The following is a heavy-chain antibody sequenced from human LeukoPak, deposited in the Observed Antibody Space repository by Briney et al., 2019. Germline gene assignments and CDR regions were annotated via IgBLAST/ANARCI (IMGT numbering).Heavy chain of an antibody. D-gene: IGHD3-22*01. CDR3: ASENYYDSSGYQVGHNWSDP. CDR2: IYSGGST. V-gene: IGHV3-53*01. Sequence: GALRLSCAASGFTVSSNYMSWVRQAPGKGLEWVSVIYSGGSTYYADSVKGRFTISRDNSKNTLYLQMNSLRAEDTAVYYCASENYYDSSGYQVGHNWSDPWGQGTLVTVSS. J-gene: IGHJ5*02. CDR1: GFTVSSNY.